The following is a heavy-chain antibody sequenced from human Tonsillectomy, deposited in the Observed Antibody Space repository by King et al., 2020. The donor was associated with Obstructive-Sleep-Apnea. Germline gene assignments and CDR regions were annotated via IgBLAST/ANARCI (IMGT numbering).Heavy chain of an antibody. V-gene: IGHV1-2*02. Sequence: QLVQSGAEVKKPGASVKVSCKASGYTFTGYYIHWVRQAPGQGLEWMGWISPNSGATKYAQKFQDRVTMTRDTSISTAYMDLGRLRSDDTAIYYCARDMSAYDSTSPAYWGQGTLVTVSS. J-gene: IGHJ4*02. D-gene: IGHD3-10*01. CDR3: ARDMSAYDSTSPAY. CDR1: GYTFTGYY. CDR2: ISPNSGAT.